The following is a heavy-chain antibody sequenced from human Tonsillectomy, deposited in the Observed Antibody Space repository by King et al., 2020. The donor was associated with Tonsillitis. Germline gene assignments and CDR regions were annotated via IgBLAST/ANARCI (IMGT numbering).Heavy chain of an antibody. J-gene: IGHJ4*02. CDR2: INPNSGGA. CDR3: ARDDDSSGYYHTFDY. V-gene: IGHV1-2*06. Sequence: QLVQSEAEVKKPGASVKVSCKASGYSFAAYSIHWVRQAPGQGLEWMGRINPNSGGANYAQKFQGRVTMTRDTSIGTAYMELSRLRSDDMAVYFCARDDDSSGYYHTFDYWGQGTLVTVSS. D-gene: IGHD3-22*01. CDR1: GYSFAAYS.